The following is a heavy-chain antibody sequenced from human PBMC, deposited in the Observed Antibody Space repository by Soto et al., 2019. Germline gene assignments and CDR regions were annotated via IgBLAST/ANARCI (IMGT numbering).Heavy chain of an antibody. CDR3: RRSSRYSTDV. CDR1: GDSIRSSSY. V-gene: IGHV4-39*01. J-gene: IGHJ6*02. Sequence: KTSETLSLTCTVSGDSIRSSSYWGWIRQPPGKGLEWIGSIYSTGNTYYNPSLNSQVTISVDTSKNQFSLNVISVTAADTAVYYCRRSSRYSTDVWGQGTTVT. D-gene: IGHD6-13*01. CDR2: IYSTGNT.